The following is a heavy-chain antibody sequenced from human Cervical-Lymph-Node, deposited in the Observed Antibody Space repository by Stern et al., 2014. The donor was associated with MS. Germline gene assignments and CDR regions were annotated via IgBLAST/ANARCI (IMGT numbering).Heavy chain of an antibody. D-gene: IGHD1-26*01. Sequence: QEQLQESGPGLVKPSETLSLTCTVSGGSIRSYYWSWIRQPPGKGLEWIGYIYYSGSTNYNPSLKSRVTISVDPSKNQFSLKLSSVTAADTAVYYCATGGTFDYWGQGTLVTVSS. CDR3: ATGGTFDY. J-gene: IGHJ4*02. V-gene: IGHV4-59*01. CDR1: GGSIRSYY. CDR2: IYYSGST.